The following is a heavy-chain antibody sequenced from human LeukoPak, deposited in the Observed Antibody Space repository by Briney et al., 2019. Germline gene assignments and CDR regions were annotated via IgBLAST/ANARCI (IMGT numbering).Heavy chain of an antibody. CDR3: ARDISDYYDSSGRLDY. J-gene: IGHJ4*02. CDR1: GFTFSSYS. CDR2: ISSSSSYI. Sequence: GGSLRLSCAASGFTFSSYSMNWVRQALGKGLEWVSSISSSSSYIYYADSVKGRFTISRDNAKNSLYLQMNSLRAEDTAVYYCARDISDYYDSSGRLDYWGQGTLVTVSS. V-gene: IGHV3-21*01. D-gene: IGHD3-22*01.